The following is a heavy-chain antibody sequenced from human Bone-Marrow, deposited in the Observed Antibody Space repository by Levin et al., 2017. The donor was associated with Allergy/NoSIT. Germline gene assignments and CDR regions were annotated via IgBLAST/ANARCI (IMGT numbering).Heavy chain of an antibody. J-gene: IGHJ4*02. CDR3: MAWCDSYNV. Sequence: PSETLSLTCAASGFTFSNCWMNWVRQAPGKGLEWVANINPDGSEARYVDSVKGRFTFSRDNAKESLFLQMNSLRDEDTALYYCMAWCDSYNVWGQGILVTVSS. V-gene: IGHV3-7*01. D-gene: IGHD3-3*01. CDR1: GFTFSNCW. CDR2: INPDGSEA.